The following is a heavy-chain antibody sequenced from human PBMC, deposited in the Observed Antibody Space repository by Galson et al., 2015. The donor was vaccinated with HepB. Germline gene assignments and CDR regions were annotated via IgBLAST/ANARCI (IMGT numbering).Heavy chain of an antibody. J-gene: IGHJ4*02. CDR2: IRNKANSYTT. Sequence: SLRLSCAASGFTFSDYHMDWVRQAPGRGLEWVGRIRNKANSYTTEHVASVRGRFTISRDDSKNSLYLQMNSLKTEDTAVYFCARDRGSGRHSFDYWGQGTLVTVSS. CDR1: GFTFSDYH. CDR3: ARDRGSGRHSFDY. D-gene: IGHD6-19*01. V-gene: IGHV3-72*01.